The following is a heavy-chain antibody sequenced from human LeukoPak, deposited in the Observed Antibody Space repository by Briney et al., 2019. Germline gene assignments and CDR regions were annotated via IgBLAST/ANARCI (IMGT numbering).Heavy chain of an antibody. V-gene: IGHV4-59*08. CDR3: ARMGGYSGYATH. CDR1: GGSISPYY. CDR2: IYSSGSA. D-gene: IGHD5-12*01. Sequence: SETLSLTCTVSGGSISPYYWSWIRQPPGKGLEWIGYIYSSGSANYNPSLKSRVTISVDTSKNQFSLRLSSVTAADTAVYYCARMGGYSGYATHWGQGTLVTVSS. J-gene: IGHJ4*02.